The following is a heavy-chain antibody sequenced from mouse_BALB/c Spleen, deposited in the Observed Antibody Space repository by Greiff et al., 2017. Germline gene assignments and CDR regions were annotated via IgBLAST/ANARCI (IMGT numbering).Heavy chain of an antibody. D-gene: IGHD4-1*01. Sequence: QVQLKQPGAELVKPGASVKMSCKASGYTFTSYNMHWVKQTPGQGLEWIGAIYPGNGDTSYNQKFKGKATLTVDKSSSTAYMQLNSLTSEDSAVYYCRVGRWYFDYWGQGTTLTVSS. J-gene: IGHJ2*01. CDR3: RVGRWYFDY. CDR1: GYTFTSYN. CDR2: IYPGNGDT. V-gene: IGHV1-12*01.